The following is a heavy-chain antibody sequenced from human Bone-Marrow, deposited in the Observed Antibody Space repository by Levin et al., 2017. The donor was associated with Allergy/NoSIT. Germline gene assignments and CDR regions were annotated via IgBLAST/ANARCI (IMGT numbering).Heavy chain of an antibody. D-gene: IGHD3-22*01. CDR1: GFTFSSCA. J-gene: IGHJ4*02. Sequence: GEPLKISCAASGFTFSSCAMSWVRQAPGKGLEWVSSIGGSGGGTYYADSVKGRFSISRDDSKNTLYLQMNSLKAEDTAVYYCAKNYYDTSGYYYVEVDYWGQGTLVTVSS. CDR2: IGGSGGGT. CDR3: AKNYYDTSGYYYVEVDY. V-gene: IGHV3-23*01.